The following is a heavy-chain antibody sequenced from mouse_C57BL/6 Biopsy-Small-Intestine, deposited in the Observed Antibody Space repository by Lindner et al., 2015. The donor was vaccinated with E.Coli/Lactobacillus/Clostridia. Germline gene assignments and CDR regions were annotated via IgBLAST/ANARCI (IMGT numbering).Heavy chain of an antibody. J-gene: IGHJ2*01. CDR1: GYAFTNYL. CDR3: ARNYNSNWRVDY. Sequence: VQLQESGAELVRPETSVKVSCKASGYAFTNYLIEWIKQRPGQGLEWIGVINPGSGGTKYNEKFKGKATLTADKSSSTAYMQLSSLTSEDSAVYFCARNYNSNWRVDYXGQGTTLTVSS. D-gene: IGHD2-5*01. V-gene: IGHV1-54*01. CDR2: INPGSGGT.